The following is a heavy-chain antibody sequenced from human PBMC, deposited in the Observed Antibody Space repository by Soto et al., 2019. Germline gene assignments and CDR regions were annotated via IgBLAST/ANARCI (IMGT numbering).Heavy chain of an antibody. CDR3: ARHRPLRVATMGFDY. J-gene: IGHJ4*02. CDR2: IYYSGST. D-gene: IGHD5-12*01. Sequence: QLQLQESGPGLVKPSETLSLTCTVSGGSISSSSYYWGWIRQPPGKGLEWIGSIYYSGSTYYNPSLKSRVTISVDTSKNQFSLKLSSVTAADTAVYYCARHRPLRVATMGFDYWGQGTLVTVSS. CDR1: GGSISSSSYY. V-gene: IGHV4-39*01.